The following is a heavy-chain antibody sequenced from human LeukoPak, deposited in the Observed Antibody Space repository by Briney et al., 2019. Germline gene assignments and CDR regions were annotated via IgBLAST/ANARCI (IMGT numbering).Heavy chain of an antibody. D-gene: IGHD3-16*01. CDR3: AVLGTSSIGYFDY. CDR1: GGSISRYY. V-gene: IGHV4-59*01. J-gene: IGHJ4*02. CDR2: IYYSGST. Sequence: SETLSLTCNVSGGSISRYYWSWIRQPSGKGLEWIGYIYYSGSTKYNTSLKSRVTISVDTSKNQFSLKLSSVTAADTAVYYCAVLGTSSIGYFDYWGQGTLVSVSS.